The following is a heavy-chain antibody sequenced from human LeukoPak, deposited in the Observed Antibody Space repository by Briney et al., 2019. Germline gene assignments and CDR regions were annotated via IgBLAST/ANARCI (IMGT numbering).Heavy chain of an antibody. CDR3: GRVGKWYQLPRSWFDP. D-gene: IGHD2-2*01. V-gene: IGHV1-18*01. Sequence: ASVKVSCKASGYTFTSYGISWVRQAPGQGLEWMGGISAYNGNTNYAQKLQGRVTMNTETSTSTAYMELRSLRSDDTAVYYWGRVGKWYQLPRSWFDPWGQGSLVTVSS. CDR2: ISAYNGNT. J-gene: IGHJ5*02. CDR1: GYTFTSYG.